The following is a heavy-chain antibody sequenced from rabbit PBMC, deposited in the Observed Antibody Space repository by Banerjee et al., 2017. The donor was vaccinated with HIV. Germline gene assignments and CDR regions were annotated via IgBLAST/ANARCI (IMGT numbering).Heavy chain of an antibody. V-gene: IGHV1S47*01. D-gene: IGHD4-1*01. Sequence: QEQLVESGGGLVTLGGSLKLSCKASGIDFSSYGISWVRQAPGKGLEWIAYIYPDYGSTDYASWVNGRFTISLDNAQNTVFLQMTSLTAADTATYFCASGIVVAGDRGYFNLWGPGTLVTVS. CDR3: ASGIVVAGDRGYFNL. CDR1: GIDFSSYG. J-gene: IGHJ4*01. CDR2: IYPDYGST.